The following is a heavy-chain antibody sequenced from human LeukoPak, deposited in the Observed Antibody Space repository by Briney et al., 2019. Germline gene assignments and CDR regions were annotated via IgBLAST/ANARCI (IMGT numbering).Heavy chain of an antibody. CDR1: GLTFSIYA. V-gene: IGHV3-23*01. Sequence: GGSLRLSCAASGLTFSIYAMSWVRQAPGRGLEWVSGIGGSGADTSYADSVKGRFTIARDNSKNTLYLQMNSLRAEETAVYYCAKEEIRHFDFDCWGQGTLVTVSS. D-gene: IGHD3-3*02. CDR2: IGGSGADT. CDR3: AKEEIRHFDFDC. J-gene: IGHJ4*02.